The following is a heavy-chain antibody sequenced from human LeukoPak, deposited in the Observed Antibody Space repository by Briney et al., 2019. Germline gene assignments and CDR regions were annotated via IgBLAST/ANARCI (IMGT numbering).Heavy chain of an antibody. CDR1: GFTFNGYG. D-gene: IGHD3-9*01. J-gene: IGHJ4*02. V-gene: IGHV3-30*02. CDR3: TRDTRVGRYFDWGLDY. Sequence: PGGSLRLSCAVSGFTFNGYGMHWVRQAPGKGLEWVAFIRYDGRNKNYADSVKGRFTISRDNSKNTLYLQINSLKTEDTAVYYCTRDTRVGRYFDWGLDYWGQGTLVTVSS. CDR2: IRYDGRNK.